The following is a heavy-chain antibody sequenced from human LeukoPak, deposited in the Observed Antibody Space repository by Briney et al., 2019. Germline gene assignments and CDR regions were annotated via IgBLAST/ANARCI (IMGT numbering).Heavy chain of an antibody. CDR3: AREKAGGRSGITMVRGVRKRQYYFDY. D-gene: IGHD3-10*01. CDR1: GGSFSGYY. Sequence: SETLSLTCAVYGGSFSGYYWSWIRQPPGKGLEWIGEINHSGSTNYHRSRKSRVTISVDTSKNQFSLKLSSVTAADTSVYYCAREKAGGRSGITMVRGVRKRQYYFDYWGQRTLVTVSS. V-gene: IGHV4-34*01. J-gene: IGHJ4*02. CDR2: INHSGST.